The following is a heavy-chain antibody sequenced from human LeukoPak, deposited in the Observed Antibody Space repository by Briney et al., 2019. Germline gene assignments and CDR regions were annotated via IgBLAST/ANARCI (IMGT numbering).Heavy chain of an antibody. CDR1: GYTFTNYD. D-gene: IGHD3-16*01. J-gene: IGHJ4*02. CDR2: MNPNSGNT. CDR3: ARGKAAWRGFDY. Sequence: ASVKVSCKASGYTFTNYDINWVRQATGQGLEWMGWMNPNSGNTDYALKFQGRVTITRNTSINTAYMELSSLRAEDTAVYYCARGKAAWRGFDYWGQGTLVTVSS. V-gene: IGHV1-8*03.